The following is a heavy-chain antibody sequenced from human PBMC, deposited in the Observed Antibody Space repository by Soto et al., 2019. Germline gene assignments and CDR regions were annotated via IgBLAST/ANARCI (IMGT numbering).Heavy chain of an antibody. CDR3: ARGTPYHRNDDWFDT. J-gene: IGHJ5*02. Sequence: PSETRSLTCSVYGGSFISYHWSWVRQPPGKGLEWIVEINHSGGTSYNPSLKSRFAISVDTSKNQFSVKLTSVTAADTAVYYCARGTPYHRNDDWFDTWGQGTLVTVSS. CDR2: INHSGGT. CDR1: GGSFISYH. V-gene: IGHV4-34*01. D-gene: IGHD2-21*01.